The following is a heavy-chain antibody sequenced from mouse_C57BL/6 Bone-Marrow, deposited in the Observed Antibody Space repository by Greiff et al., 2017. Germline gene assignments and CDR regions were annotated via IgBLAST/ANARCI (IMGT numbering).Heavy chain of an antibody. J-gene: IGHJ3*01. CDR1: GYTFTSYW. CDR3: ARDAY. Sequence: VQLQQPGAELVMPGASVKLSCKASGYTFTSYWMHWVKQRPGQSLEWIGEIDPSDSYTNYNQKFKGKSTLTVDKSSSTAYMQLSSLTSEDSAVYYCARDAYWGQGTLVTVSA. CDR2: IDPSDSYT. V-gene: IGHV1-69*01.